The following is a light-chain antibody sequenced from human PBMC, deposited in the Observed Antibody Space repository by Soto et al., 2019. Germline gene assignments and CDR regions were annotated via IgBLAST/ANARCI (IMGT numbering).Light chain of an antibody. J-gene: IGLJ2*01. Sequence: QSALTQPRSVSGSPGQSVTISCTGTSSDVGGYNYVSWYQQHPGKAPKLMIYDVSKRPSGVPDRFSGSKSGNTASLTISGLQAEDEADYHCCSYAVTSTYVVFGGGTKLTVL. CDR1: SSDVGGYNY. V-gene: IGLV2-11*01. CDR3: CSYAVTSTYVV. CDR2: DVS.